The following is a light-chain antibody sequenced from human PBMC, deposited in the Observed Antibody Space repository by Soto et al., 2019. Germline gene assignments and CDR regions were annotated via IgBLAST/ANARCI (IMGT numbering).Light chain of an antibody. Sequence: EIVLTQSPGTLSLSPGERATLSCRASQSVSSTYLAWYQQKPGQAPGLLLYGASNRASGIPDRFAGIGSGTDFTLTLSRLEPEDFAVYYCQQYGTSPPTVGGGTKLDIK. CDR1: QSVSSTY. J-gene: IGKJ4*01. CDR3: QQYGTSPPT. V-gene: IGKV3-20*01. CDR2: GAS.